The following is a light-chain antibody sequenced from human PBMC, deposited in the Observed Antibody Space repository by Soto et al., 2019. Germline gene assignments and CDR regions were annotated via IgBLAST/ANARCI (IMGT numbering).Light chain of an antibody. J-gene: IGLJ3*02. CDR1: SSDVGAYNF. Sequence: QSALTQPASVSGSPGQSITISCTGTSSDVGAYNFVSWYQQHPGKAPKLMIYEDSKRPSGVSNRFSGSKSDNTASLTISGLQAEDEADYYCSSYTRSSTLVFGGGTQLTVL. CDR3: SSYTRSSTLV. V-gene: IGLV2-14*01. CDR2: EDS.